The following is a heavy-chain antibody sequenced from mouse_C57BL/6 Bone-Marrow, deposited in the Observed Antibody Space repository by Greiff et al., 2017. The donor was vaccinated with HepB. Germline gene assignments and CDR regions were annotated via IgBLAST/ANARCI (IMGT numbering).Heavy chain of an antibody. D-gene: IGHD1-1*01. Sequence: EVHRGEAGVGLVKPRVSLKLSLSPPESTFSRPSLSWVRQTPEKRLEWVATISDGGSYTYYPDNVKGRFTISRDNAKNNLYLQMSHLKSEDTAMYYCAREGDYYGSSWGYWGQGTTLTVSS. CDR3: AREGDYYGSSWGY. CDR1: ESTFSRPS. V-gene: IGHV5-4*01. CDR2: ISDGGSYT. J-gene: IGHJ2*01.